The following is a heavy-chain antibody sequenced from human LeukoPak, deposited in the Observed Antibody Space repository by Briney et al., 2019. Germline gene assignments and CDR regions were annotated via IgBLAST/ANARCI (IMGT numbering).Heavy chain of an antibody. V-gene: IGHV1-2*02. D-gene: IGHD3-9*01. J-gene: IGHJ5*02. CDR3: ARSYYDILTGYYVGGWVDP. Sequence: GSLRLSCAASGFTFSSYGMHWVRQAPGQGLEWMGWINPNSGGTNYAQKFQGRVTMTRDTSISTAYMELSRLRSDDTAVYYCARSYYDILTGYYVGGWVDPWGQGTLVTVSS. CDR2: INPNSGGT. CDR1: GFTFSSYG.